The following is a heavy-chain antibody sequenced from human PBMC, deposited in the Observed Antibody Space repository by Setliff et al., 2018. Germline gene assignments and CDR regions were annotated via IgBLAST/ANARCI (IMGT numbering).Heavy chain of an antibody. V-gene: IGHV3-11*04. D-gene: IGHD3-10*01. Sequence: YWGWIRQAPGKGMEWISYISGSGGIIKYADSVKGRFTISRDNAKKSLYLQMNIVRAEDTAVYYCARDSLQKLLWVTESSDGVDVWGQGTTVTVSS. CDR2: ISGSGGII. CDR3: ARDSLQKLLWVTESSDGVDV. CDR1: Y. J-gene: IGHJ6*02.